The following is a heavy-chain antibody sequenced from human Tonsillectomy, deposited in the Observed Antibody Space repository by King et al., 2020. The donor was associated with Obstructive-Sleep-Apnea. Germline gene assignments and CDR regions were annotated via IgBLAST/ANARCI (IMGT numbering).Heavy chain of an antibody. Sequence: VQLVESGAEVKKPGESLKISCKGSGYSFTNYWIGRVRQMPGKGLEWMGIIYPDDSDTRYSPSFQGQVTISADKSISTAYLQWRSLKASDTAMYYCATTADFSGNFWSGYPIKPRGKYYYYYAMDVWGQGTTVTVSS. J-gene: IGHJ6*02. D-gene: IGHD3-3*01. CDR3: ATTADFSGNFWSGYPIKPRGKYYYYYAMDV. V-gene: IGHV5-51*01. CDR1: GYSFTNYW. CDR2: IYPDDSDT.